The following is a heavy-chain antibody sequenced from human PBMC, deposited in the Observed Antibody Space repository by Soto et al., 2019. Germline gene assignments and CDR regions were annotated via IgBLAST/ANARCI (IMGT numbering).Heavy chain of an antibody. CDR2: INHSGST. Sequence: SETLSLTCAVYGGSFSGYYWSWIRQPPGKGLEWIGEINHSGSTNYNPSLKSRVTISVDTSKNQFSLKLSSVTAADTAVYYCARGDYDILTGYYYYYYYYMDVWGKGTTVTVLL. V-gene: IGHV4-34*01. CDR3: ARGDYDILTGYYYYYYYYMDV. CDR1: GGSFSGYY. J-gene: IGHJ6*03. D-gene: IGHD3-9*01.